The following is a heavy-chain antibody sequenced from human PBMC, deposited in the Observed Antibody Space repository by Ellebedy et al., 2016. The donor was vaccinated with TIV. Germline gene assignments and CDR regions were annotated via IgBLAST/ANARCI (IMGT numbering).Heavy chain of an antibody. D-gene: IGHD3-10*01. CDR3: ALWFGELDAFDI. V-gene: IGHV3-21*01. CDR2: ISSSSSYI. Sequence: GESLKISCAASGFPFNSYSMNWVRQAPGKGLEWVSSISSSSSYIYYADSVKGRFTTSRDNAKNSLYLQMNSLRAEDTAVYYCALWFGELDAFDIWGQGTMVTVSS. CDR1: GFPFNSYS. J-gene: IGHJ3*02.